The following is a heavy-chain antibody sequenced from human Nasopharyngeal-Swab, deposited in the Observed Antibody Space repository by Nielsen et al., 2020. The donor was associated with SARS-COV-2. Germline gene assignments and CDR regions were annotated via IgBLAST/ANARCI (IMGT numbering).Heavy chain of an antibody. V-gene: IGHV4-59*02. CDR3: AKDLYASGSYGWFDP. CDR2: TSYSGKS. Sequence: SETLSLTCTVSGASVTSSYWTWIRQSPGKGLEWVASTSYSGKSTYNPSLLTRLTISIDPLTNQVSLKLKSVTAADSALYFCAKDLYASGSYGWFDPWGQGVLVTVSS. J-gene: IGHJ5*02. D-gene: IGHD3-10*01. CDR1: GASVTSSY.